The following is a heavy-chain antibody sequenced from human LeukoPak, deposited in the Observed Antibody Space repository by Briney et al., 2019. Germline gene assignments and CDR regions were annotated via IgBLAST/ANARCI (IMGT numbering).Heavy chain of an antibody. J-gene: IGHJ5*02. Sequence: GGSLRLSCAASGFSFNTYWMDWVRQVPGKGPVWVSHINSDGSSATYADSVRGRFTISRDNAENTLYLQMNRLRAEDTAVYYCVRVPYSGSYYNYWFDLWGQGTLVTVSS. CDR2: INSDGSSA. V-gene: IGHV3-74*01. CDR1: GFSFNTYW. D-gene: IGHD3-10*01. CDR3: VRVPYSGSYYNYWFDL.